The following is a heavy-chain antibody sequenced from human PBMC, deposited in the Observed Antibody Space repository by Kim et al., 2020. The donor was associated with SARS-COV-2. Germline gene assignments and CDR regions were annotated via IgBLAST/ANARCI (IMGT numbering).Heavy chain of an antibody. CDR2: IWYDGSNK. V-gene: IGHV3-33*01. Sequence: GGSLRLSCAASGFTFRSYGMHWVRQAPGKGLEWVTVIWYDGSNKYYADSVKGRFTISRDNSKNTLYLQMNSLRAEDTAIYYCARDLLGSRGMDVWGQGTTVTVSS. CDR3: ARDLLGSRGMDV. CDR1: GFTFRSYG. J-gene: IGHJ6*02. D-gene: IGHD3-10*02.